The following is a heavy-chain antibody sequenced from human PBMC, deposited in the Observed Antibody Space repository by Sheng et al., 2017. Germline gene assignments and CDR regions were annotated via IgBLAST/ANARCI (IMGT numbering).Heavy chain of an antibody. J-gene: IGHJ3*02. Sequence: QVQLVQSGAEVKKPGASIKVSCKASRYTFTGYYIHWVRQAPGQGLEWMGWINPNSGATNYAQNFHGRVSMTRDTSISTAYVELSSLGSDDTAMYYCARDGGEAFDIWGQGTMVTVSS. CDR2: INPNSGAT. V-gene: IGHV1-2*02. CDR3: ARDGGEAFDI. D-gene: IGHD2-15*01. CDR1: RYTFTGYY.